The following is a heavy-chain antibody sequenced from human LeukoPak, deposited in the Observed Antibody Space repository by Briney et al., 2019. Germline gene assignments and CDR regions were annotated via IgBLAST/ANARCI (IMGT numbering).Heavy chain of an antibody. J-gene: IGHJ4*02. CDR1: GFTFSSYS. CDR3: ARESTMVRGALDY. CDR2: ISSSSSYI. D-gene: IGHD3-10*01. Sequence: GGSLRLSCAASGFTFSSYSMNWVRQAPGKGLEWVSSISSSSSYIYYADSVKGQFTISRDNAKNSLYLQMNSLRAEDTAVYYCARESTMVRGALDYWGQGTLVTVSS. V-gene: IGHV3-21*01.